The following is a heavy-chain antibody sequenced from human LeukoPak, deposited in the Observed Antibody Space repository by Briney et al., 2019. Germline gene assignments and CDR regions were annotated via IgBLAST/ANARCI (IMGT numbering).Heavy chain of an antibody. J-gene: IGHJ4*02. CDR1: GYTFTSYY. Sequence: ASVKVSCKASGYTFTSYYMHWVRQAPGQGLEWMGWMNPKTDNTEYAQKFQGRVTLTWTTSISTAYMELSSLKSEDTAVYFCARSGPISLRFWGQGTLVTVSS. CDR2: MNPKTDNT. V-gene: IGHV1-8*02. CDR3: ARSGPISLRF. D-gene: IGHD2/OR15-2a*01.